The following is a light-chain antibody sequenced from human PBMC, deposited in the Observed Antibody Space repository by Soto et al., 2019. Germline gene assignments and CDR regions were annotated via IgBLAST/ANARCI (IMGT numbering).Light chain of an antibody. CDR1: QSISSY. Sequence: DIQMTQSPSSLSASVGDRVTITCRASQSISSYLNCYPQKPGKAPKLLIYAASSLQSGVPSRFSGSGSGTDCTLTISSLQPEDFATYSCQQSYSTPQTFGQGTKVEIK. J-gene: IGKJ1*01. CDR2: AAS. CDR3: QQSYSTPQT. V-gene: IGKV1-39*01.